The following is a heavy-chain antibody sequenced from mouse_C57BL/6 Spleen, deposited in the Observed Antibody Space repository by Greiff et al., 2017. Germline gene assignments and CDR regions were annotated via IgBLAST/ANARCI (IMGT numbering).Heavy chain of an antibody. V-gene: IGHV5-17*01. CDR1: GFTFSDYG. D-gene: IGHD1-1*01. Sequence: EVKVVESGGGLVKPGGSLKLSCAASGFTFSDYGMHWVRQAPEKGLEWVAYISSGISTISYADTVKGRFTISRDNAQNTLFLQMSSLRSEDTAMYYCASNVNGSGYRWYFDVWGTGTTVTVSS. J-gene: IGHJ1*03. CDR3: ASNVNGSGYRWYFDV. CDR2: ISSGISTI.